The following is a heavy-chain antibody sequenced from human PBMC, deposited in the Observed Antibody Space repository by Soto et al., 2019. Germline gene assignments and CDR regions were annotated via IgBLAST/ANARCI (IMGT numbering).Heavy chain of an antibody. CDR2: IQSGGPT. V-gene: IGHV3-66*01. CDR3: ARGDTAMVTDYYYYGMDV. CDR1: GFTVSSKY. Sequence: GGSLRLSCAASGFTVSSKYMSWVRQAPGKGLEWVSLIQSGGPTYYADSVKGRFTISRDNSKNTLYLQMNSLRAEDTAVYYCARGDTAMVTDYYYYGMDVWGQGTTVTVSS. J-gene: IGHJ6*02. D-gene: IGHD5-18*01.